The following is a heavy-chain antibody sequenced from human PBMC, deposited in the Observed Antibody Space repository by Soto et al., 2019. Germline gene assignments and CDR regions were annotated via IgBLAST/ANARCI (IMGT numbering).Heavy chain of an antibody. CDR1: GGSISSYY. Sequence: SETLSLTCTVSGGSISSYYWSWIRQPPGKGLEWIGYIYYSGSTNYNPSLKSRVTISVDTSKNQFSLKLSSVTAADTAVYYCARERYDFWSGYPNYFDYWGQGTLVTVSS. D-gene: IGHD3-3*01. CDR3: ARERYDFWSGYPNYFDY. J-gene: IGHJ4*02. CDR2: IYYSGST. V-gene: IGHV4-59*01.